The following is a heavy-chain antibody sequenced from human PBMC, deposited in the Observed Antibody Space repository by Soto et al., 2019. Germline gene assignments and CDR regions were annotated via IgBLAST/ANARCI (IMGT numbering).Heavy chain of an antibody. J-gene: IGHJ4*02. CDR3: ARGAMANFDY. V-gene: IGHV1-69*13. Sequence: SVKVSCKASGGTFGSQGIAWVRQAPGQGLEWMGGFIAMLGTPTYAKKVQGRATISSDESLTSSYLELRSLRSEDTGVYFCARGAMANFDYWGQGTVVTVSS. CDR1: GGTFGSQG. D-gene: IGHD2-2*01. CDR2: FIAMLGTP.